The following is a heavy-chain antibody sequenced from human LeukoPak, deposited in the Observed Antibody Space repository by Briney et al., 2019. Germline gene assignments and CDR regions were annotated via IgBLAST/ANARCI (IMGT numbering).Heavy chain of an antibody. D-gene: IGHD3-22*01. CDR1: GFTFSSYA. Sequence: GGSLRLSCAASGFTFSSYAMSWVRQAPGKGLEWVSAISGSGGSTYYADSVKGGFTISRDNSKNTLYLQMNSLRAEDTAVYYYAKGGNYYDSSGYFNWFDPWGQGTLVTVSS. J-gene: IGHJ5*02. CDR3: AKGGNYYDSSGYFNWFDP. CDR2: ISGSGGST. V-gene: IGHV3-23*01.